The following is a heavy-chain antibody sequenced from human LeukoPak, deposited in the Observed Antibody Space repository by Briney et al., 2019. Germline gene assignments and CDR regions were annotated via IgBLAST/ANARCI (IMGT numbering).Heavy chain of an antibody. J-gene: IGHJ2*01. Sequence: SETLSLTCTVCGCFISSYYWCWIRQPPGKGLEWIGYIYYSWSTNYNTSLKSRVTISVYTSKNQFSLKLSSVTAADTAVYYCARDKYYYDSSGSTDWYFDLWGRGTLVTVSS. CDR3: ARDKYYYDSSGSTDWYFDL. D-gene: IGHD3-22*01. V-gene: IGHV4-59*01. CDR2: IYYSWST. CDR1: GCFISSYY.